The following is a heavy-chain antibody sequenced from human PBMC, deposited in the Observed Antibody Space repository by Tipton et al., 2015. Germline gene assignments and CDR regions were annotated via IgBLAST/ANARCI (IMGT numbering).Heavy chain of an antibody. D-gene: IGHD5-24*01. Sequence: TLSLTCSLSGGSFYTYYGTWIRQPPGQGLEWIGEIYHSGTTNYNPSLRGRFTISLRTSKNQLSLKVASVTAADTAIYYCARGGSPIIEMAYHHYGLDVWGQGTTVTVSS. CDR1: GGSFYTYY. CDR3: ARGGSPIIEMAYHHYGLDV. J-gene: IGHJ6*02. CDR2: IYHSGTT. V-gene: IGHV4-34*01.